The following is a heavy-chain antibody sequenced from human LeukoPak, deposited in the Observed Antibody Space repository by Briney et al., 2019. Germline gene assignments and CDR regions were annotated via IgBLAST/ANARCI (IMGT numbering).Heavy chain of an antibody. D-gene: IGHD3-22*01. J-gene: IGHJ4*02. CDR3: AREYFDNSGYYY. CDR2: ISSSSSTI. V-gene: IGHV3-48*01. Sequence: GESLKISCATSGFTFSGYSMNWVRQAPGKGLEWLSYISSSSSTIYYADSVKGRFTISRDNAKNSLYPQLNGLRAEDTAVYYCAREYFDNSGYYYWGRGILVTVSS. CDR1: GFTFSGYS.